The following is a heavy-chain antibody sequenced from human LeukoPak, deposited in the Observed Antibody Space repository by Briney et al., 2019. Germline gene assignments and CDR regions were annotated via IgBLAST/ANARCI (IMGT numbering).Heavy chain of an antibody. J-gene: IGHJ3*02. CDR1: GFTFVDYA. V-gene: IGHV3-9*01. CDR3: ATTYYYDSRAAFDI. D-gene: IGHD3-22*01. CDR2: LCWNSGSI. Sequence: PGGSLRLSCAASGFTFVDYAMHWVRHAPGKGLEWVSGLCWNSGSIGYADSVKGRFTISRDNAKNSLYLQMNSLRAEDTALYYCATTYYYDSRAAFDIWGQGTMVTVSS.